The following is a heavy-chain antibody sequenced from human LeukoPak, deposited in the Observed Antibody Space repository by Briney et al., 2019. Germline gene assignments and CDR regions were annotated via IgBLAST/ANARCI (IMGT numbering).Heavy chain of an antibody. CDR1: GGSMRNTNYY. Sequence: ASETLSLTCTVSGGSMRNTNYYWGWVRQPPGKGLEWIGNIYYSGTTYYNPSLKSRVTMSVDTSKNQFSLRLSSVTAADTAVYYCARVKGKQLDLDYWGQGTLVTVSS. CDR3: ARVKGKQLDLDY. CDR2: IYYSGTT. V-gene: IGHV4-39*07. D-gene: IGHD1-1*01. J-gene: IGHJ4*02.